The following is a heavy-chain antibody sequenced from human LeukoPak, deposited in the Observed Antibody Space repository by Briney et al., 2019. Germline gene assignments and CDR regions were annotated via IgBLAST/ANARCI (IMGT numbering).Heavy chain of an antibody. D-gene: IGHD3-10*01. Sequence: PGGSLRLSCAASGFTFTNAWMSWVRQAPGKGLEWVGRIKSKADGETTDYAAPVKGRFTMSRDDSKATLYLQMNSLKAEDTAVYYCTTDLGITMIRGVIVYWGQEALVTVSS. CDR2: IKSKADGETT. CDR3: TTDLGITMIRGVIVY. V-gene: IGHV3-15*01. J-gene: IGHJ4*02. CDR1: GFTFTNAW.